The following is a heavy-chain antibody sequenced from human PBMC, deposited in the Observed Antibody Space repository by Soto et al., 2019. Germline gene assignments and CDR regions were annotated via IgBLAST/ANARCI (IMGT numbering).Heavy chain of an antibody. V-gene: IGHV4-59*08. CDR2: VYYNGHT. CDR1: GGSISTYY. Sequence: PSETLSLTCTVSGGSISTYYWSWIRQPPGKGLEWIGYVYYNGHTDYNPSLRSRVTISVDTSKNQFSLKLTSVTAADTAVYYCARVQSADYVRAFDSWGQGTLVTVSS. D-gene: IGHD3-16*01. J-gene: IGHJ4*02. CDR3: ARVQSADYVRAFDS.